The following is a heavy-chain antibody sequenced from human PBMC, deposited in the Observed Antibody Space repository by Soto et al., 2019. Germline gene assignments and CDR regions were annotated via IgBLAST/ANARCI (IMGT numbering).Heavy chain of an antibody. Sequence: ASVKVSCKASGYTFTSYDINWVRQATGQGLEWMGWMNPNSGNTGYAQKFQGRVTITRDTSASTAYMELSSLRSEDTAVYYCARANITHYYYYYYMDVWGKGTTVTVSS. J-gene: IGHJ6*03. CDR3: ARANITHYYYYYYMDV. V-gene: IGHV1-8*01. CDR2: MNPNSGNT. CDR1: GYTFTSYD.